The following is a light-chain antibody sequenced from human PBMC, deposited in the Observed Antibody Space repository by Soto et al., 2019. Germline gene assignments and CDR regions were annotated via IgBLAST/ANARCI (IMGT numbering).Light chain of an antibody. V-gene: IGLV2-23*01. J-gene: IGLJ2*01. CDR2: EGS. Sequence: QSALTQPASVSGSPGQSIPISCTGTRRDVGGYHLVAWYQQHPGKAPKLMIYEGSKRPSGVSNRFSGSKSGNTASLTISGLQAEDEADYSCCSYAGSSTSVVFGGGTKLTVL. CDR1: RRDVGGYHL. CDR3: CSYAGSSTSVV.